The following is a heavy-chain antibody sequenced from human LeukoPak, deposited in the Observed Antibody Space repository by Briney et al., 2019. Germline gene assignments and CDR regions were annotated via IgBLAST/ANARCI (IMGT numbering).Heavy chain of an antibody. V-gene: IGHV3-43D*03. J-gene: IGHJ4*02. Sequence: PGGPLRLSCAASGFTFDDYAMHWVRQAPGKGLEWVSLISWDGGSTYYADSVKGRFTISRDNSKNSLYLQMNSLRAEDTALYYCAKDRDSSSWFDYWGQGTLVTVSS. CDR1: GFTFDDYA. CDR3: AKDRDSSSWFDY. CDR2: ISWDGGST. D-gene: IGHD6-13*01.